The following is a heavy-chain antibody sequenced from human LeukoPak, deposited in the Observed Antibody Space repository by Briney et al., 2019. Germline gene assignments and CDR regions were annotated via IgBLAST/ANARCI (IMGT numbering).Heavy chain of an antibody. CDR2: INPNSGGT. V-gene: IGHV1-2*02. CDR3: ARDRGSLVVVAANDY. D-gene: IGHD2-15*01. Sequence: SVKVSCKASGYTFTGYYMHWVRQAPGQGLEWMGWINPNSGGTNYAQKFQGRVTMTRDTSISTAYMEVSRLRSDDTAVYYCARDRGSLVVVAANDYWGQGTLVTVSS. CDR1: GYTFTGYY. J-gene: IGHJ4*02.